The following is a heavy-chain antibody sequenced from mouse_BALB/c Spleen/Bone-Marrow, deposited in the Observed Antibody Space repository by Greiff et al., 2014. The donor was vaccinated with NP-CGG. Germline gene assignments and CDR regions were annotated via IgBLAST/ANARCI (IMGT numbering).Heavy chain of an antibody. J-gene: IGHJ2*01. CDR2: INPSAGYT. Sequence: QVQLQQPGAELAKPGASVKMSCKASGYTFTSYWMHWVKQRPGQGLEWIGYINPSAGYTEYNQKFKDKATLTADKSSSTAYMQLSSLTSEDSAAYYCARSRTGTYFDYWGQGTTLTVSS. V-gene: IGHV1-7*01. CDR3: ARSRTGTYFDY. D-gene: IGHD4-1*01. CDR1: GYTFTSYW.